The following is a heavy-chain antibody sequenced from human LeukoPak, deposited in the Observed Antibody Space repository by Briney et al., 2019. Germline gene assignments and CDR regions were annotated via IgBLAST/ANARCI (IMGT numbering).Heavy chain of an antibody. CDR2: ISSSSSYI. CDR1: GFTFSSYS. J-gene: IGHJ4*02. D-gene: IGHD2-2*01. Sequence: GGSLRLSCAASGFTFSSYSMDWVRQAPGKGLEWVSSISSSSSYIYYADSVKGRFTISRDNAKNSLYLQMNSLRAEDTAVYYCARGDCSSTSCYPIAAGDYWGQETLVTVSS. V-gene: IGHV3-21*01. CDR3: ARGDCSSTSCYPIAAGDY.